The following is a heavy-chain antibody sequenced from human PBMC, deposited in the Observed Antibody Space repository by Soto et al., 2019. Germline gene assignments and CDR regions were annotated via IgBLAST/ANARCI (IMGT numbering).Heavy chain of an antibody. Sequence: QVQLVQSGAEVTKPGSSVQVSCKASGGTFRSYTISWVRQAPGQGLEWMGRIIPILGIANYAQKFQGRVTSTADKSTSTAYMELSSLRSEDTAVYYCARTYCSGGSCSGQTSYYYGMDVWGKGTTVTVSS. V-gene: IGHV1-69*02. CDR2: IIPILGIA. CDR1: GGTFRSYT. CDR3: ARTYCSGGSCSGQTSYYYGMDV. J-gene: IGHJ6*04. D-gene: IGHD2-15*01.